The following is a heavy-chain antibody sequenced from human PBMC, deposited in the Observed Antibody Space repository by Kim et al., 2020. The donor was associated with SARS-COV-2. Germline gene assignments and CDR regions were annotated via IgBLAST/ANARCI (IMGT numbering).Heavy chain of an antibody. CDR3: AMAPRVVVVAATIWDDY. V-gene: IGHV1-46*01. Sequence: ASVKVSCKASGYTFTSYYMHWVRQAPGQGLEWMGIINPSGGSTSYAQKFQGRVTMTRDTSTSTVYMELSSLRSEDTAVYYCAMAPRVVVVAATIWDDYWGQGTLVTVSS. J-gene: IGHJ4*02. CDR1: GYTFTSYY. CDR2: INPSGGST. D-gene: IGHD2-15*01.